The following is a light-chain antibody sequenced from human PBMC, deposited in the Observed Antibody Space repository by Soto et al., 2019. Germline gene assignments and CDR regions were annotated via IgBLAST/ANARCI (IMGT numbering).Light chain of an antibody. Sequence: QSVLRQPPSVSAAPGQKVTISCSGSRSNIGGNSVSWYQQLPGTAPKLLIYDDNKRPSGIPDRFSGSKSGTSATLGITGFQTGDEADYYCGSWDSSLSAYVFGTGTKVTV. V-gene: IGLV1-51*01. CDR3: GSWDSSLSAYV. CDR2: DDN. CDR1: RSNIGGNS. J-gene: IGLJ1*01.